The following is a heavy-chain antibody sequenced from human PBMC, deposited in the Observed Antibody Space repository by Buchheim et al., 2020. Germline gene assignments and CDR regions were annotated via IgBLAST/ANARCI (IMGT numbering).Heavy chain of an antibody. CDR3: ARGRFFSRIGNYYMDV. V-gene: IGHV4-34*01. Sequence: QVQLQQWGAGLLKPSETLSLTCAVYGGSFSGYYWSWIRQPPGKGLEWIGEINHSGSTNYNPSLKSRVTISVDTSKNQFSLKLSSVTTADTAVYYCARGRFFSRIGNYYMDVWGKGTT. J-gene: IGHJ6*03. CDR2: INHSGST. D-gene: IGHD1-1*01. CDR1: GGSFSGYY.